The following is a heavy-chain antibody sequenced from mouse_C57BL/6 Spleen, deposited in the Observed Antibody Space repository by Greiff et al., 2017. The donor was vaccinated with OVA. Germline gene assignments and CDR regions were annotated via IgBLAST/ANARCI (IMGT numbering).Heavy chain of an antibody. Sequence: VQLQQSGPELVKPGASVKISCKASGYAFSSSWMNWVKQRPGKGLEWIGRIYPGDGDTNYNGKFKGKATLTADKSSSTAYMQLSSLTSEDSAVYFCARRDDVYYAMDYWGQGTSVTVSS. V-gene: IGHV1-82*01. CDR2: IYPGDGDT. CDR1: GYAFSSSW. J-gene: IGHJ4*01. D-gene: IGHD2-12*01. CDR3: ARRDDVYYAMDY.